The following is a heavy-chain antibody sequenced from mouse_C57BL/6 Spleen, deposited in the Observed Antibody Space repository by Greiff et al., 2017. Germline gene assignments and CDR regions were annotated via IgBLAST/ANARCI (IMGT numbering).Heavy chain of an antibody. CDR1: GYTFTDYE. Sequence: QVQLQQSGAELVRPGASVTLSCKASGYTFTDYEMHWVKQTPVHGLEGIGAFDPETGGTAYNQKFKGKAILTADKSSSTAYMEFRSLTSEDSAVYYCTSPLWFADWGKGTLVTVSA. V-gene: IGHV1-15*01. CDR2: FDPETGGT. CDR3: TSPLWFAD. J-gene: IGHJ3*01.